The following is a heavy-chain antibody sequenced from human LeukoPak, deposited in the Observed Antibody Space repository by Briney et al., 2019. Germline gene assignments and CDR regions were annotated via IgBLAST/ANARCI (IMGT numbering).Heavy chain of an antibody. CDR1: GFTFSSYA. Sequence: GASLRLSCAASGFTFSSYAMSWVRQAPGKGREWVSAISGSGGSTYYADSGKGRFTISRDNSKNTLYLQMNSLRAEDTAVYYCAKDRRLLSPGHYWGQGTLVTVSS. CDR2: ISGSGGST. J-gene: IGHJ4*02. V-gene: IGHV3-23*01. D-gene: IGHD2-21*02. CDR3: AKDRRLLSPGHY.